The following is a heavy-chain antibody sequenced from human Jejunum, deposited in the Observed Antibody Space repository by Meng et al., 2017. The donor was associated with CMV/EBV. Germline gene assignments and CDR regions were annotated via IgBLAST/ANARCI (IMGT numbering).Heavy chain of an antibody. J-gene: IGHJ4*02. Sequence: ASDFTLNGAWMDWVRQAPGKGLEWVGRVKSASAGGAADADAPVKGRFTVSRDDSRRTVHLQMDNLKIEDTAVYYCTTGWDQYFDFWGQGALVTVSS. D-gene: IGHD1-26*01. CDR3: TTGWDQYFDF. V-gene: IGHV3-15*07. CDR1: DFTLNGAW. CDR2: VKSASAGGAA.